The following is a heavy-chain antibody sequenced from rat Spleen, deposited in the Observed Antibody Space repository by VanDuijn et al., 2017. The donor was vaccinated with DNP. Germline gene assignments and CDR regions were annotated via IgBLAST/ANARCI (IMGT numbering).Heavy chain of an antibody. CDR3: ARPLFNYGSFPDC. Sequence: EVLLVESGGGLVQPGRSLKLSCAASGFTFSYYGMAWVRQAPKKGLEWVASISASGGSTYYRDSVKGRFTVSRENAQSTLYLQMDSLRSEDTATYYCARPLFNYGSFPDCWGQGVMVTVSS. CDR2: ISASGGST. V-gene: IGHV5S13*01. D-gene: IGHD1-3*01. CDR1: GFTFSYYG. J-gene: IGHJ2*01.